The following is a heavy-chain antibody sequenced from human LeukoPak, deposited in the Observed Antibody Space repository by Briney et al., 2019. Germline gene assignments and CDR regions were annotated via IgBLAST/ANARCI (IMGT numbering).Heavy chain of an antibody. CDR2: IYYSGST. D-gene: IGHD6-19*01. Sequence: SETLSLTCTVSGGSISNYYWSWIRQPPGKGLEWIGYIYYSGSTNYNPSLKSRVTISVDTSKNQFSLKLSSVTAADTAVYYCARGRGYSSGRFDYWGQGALVTVSS. J-gene: IGHJ4*02. V-gene: IGHV4-59*12. CDR3: ARGRGYSSGRFDY. CDR1: GGSISNYY.